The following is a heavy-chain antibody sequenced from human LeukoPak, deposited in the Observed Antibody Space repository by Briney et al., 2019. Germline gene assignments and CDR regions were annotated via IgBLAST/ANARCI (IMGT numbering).Heavy chain of an antibody. CDR1: GFTFSGYW. CDR3: AKDGGYCSGGSCYPDY. J-gene: IGHJ4*02. V-gene: IGHV3-9*03. D-gene: IGHD2-15*01. CDR2: ISWNSGSI. Sequence: GGSLRLSCAASGFTFSGYWMHWVRQAPGKGLEWVSGISWNSGSIGYADSVKGRFTISRDNAKNSLYLQMNSLRAEDMALYYCAKDGGYCSGGSCYPDYWGQGTLVTVSS.